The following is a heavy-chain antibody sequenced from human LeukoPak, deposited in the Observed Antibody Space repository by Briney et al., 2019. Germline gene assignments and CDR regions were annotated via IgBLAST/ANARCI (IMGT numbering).Heavy chain of an antibody. Sequence: SETLSPTCAVSGGSISSGGYSWSWIRQPPGKGLEWIGYIYHSGSTYYNPSLKSRVTISVDRSKNQFSLKLSSVTAADTAVYYYASGGYSYGLDAFDIWGQGTMVTVSS. CDR3: ASGGYSYGLDAFDI. J-gene: IGHJ3*02. D-gene: IGHD5-18*01. V-gene: IGHV4-30-2*01. CDR1: GGSISSGGYS. CDR2: IYHSGST.